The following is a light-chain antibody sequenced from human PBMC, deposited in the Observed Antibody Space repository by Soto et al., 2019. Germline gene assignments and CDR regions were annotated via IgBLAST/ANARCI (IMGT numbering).Light chain of an antibody. J-gene: IGKJ2*01. V-gene: IGKV1-39*01. CDR3: LQSYITPYT. CDR2: AAS. CDR1: QSISVH. Sequence: DIQMTQSPPSLSASVGDTVTITCRASQSISVHLNWYQQKPGKVPKLLIYAASNLQSGVPSSFSGSGSETDFALTISSLQPEDFATYYCLQSYITPYTFGQGTKLQIK.